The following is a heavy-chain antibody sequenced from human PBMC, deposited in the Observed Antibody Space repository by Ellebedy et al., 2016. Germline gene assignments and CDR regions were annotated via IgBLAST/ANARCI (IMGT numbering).Heavy chain of an antibody. CDR2: ISWNSGSI. CDR3: AKDESGGGFWSGYLD. J-gene: IGHJ4*02. D-gene: IGHD3-3*01. CDR1: GFTFSSYA. V-gene: IGHV3-9*01. Sequence: SLKISXAASGFTFSSYAMSWVRQAPGKGLEWVSGISWNSGSIGYADSVKGRFTISRDNAQNSLYLQMNSLRAEDTALDYCAKDESGGGFWSGYLDWGQGTLVTVSS.